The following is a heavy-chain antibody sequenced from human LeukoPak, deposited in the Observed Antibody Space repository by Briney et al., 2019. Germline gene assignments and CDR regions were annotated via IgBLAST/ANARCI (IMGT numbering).Heavy chain of an antibody. Sequence: PGRSLRLSCTASGFTFDDYAMHWVRQIPGKGLEWVSGISWNSGSLGYTDSVQGRFTISRDNAKNSLYLEINSLRPEDTALYYCVRDSTYSAYDSPGPFDIWGQGTLVTVSS. CDR2: ISWNSGSL. CDR1: GFTFDDYA. D-gene: IGHD5-12*01. J-gene: IGHJ3*02. V-gene: IGHV3-9*01. CDR3: VRDSTYSAYDSPGPFDI.